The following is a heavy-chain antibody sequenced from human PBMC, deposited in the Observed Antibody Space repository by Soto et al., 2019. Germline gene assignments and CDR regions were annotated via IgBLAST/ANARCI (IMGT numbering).Heavy chain of an antibody. J-gene: IGHJ5*02. V-gene: IGHV4-31*03. CDR2: IYYSGST. Sequence: QVQLQESGPGLVKPSQTLSLTCTVSGGSISSGGYYWSWIRQHPGKGLEWIGYIYYSGSTYYNPPPXRXITISVDTSKNQSPLTMRSVTAADPAVYYCARSVFPWGQGTLVTVSS. CDR1: GGSISSGGYY. CDR3: ARSVFP.